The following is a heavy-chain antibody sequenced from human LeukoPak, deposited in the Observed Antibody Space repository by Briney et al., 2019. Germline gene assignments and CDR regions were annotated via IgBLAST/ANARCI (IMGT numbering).Heavy chain of an antibody. CDR2: IRYDGINE. V-gene: IGHV3-30*02. D-gene: IGHD3-3*01. Sequence: GGSLRLSCAASGFRFSSYGMHWVRQAPGKGLEWVAYIRYDGINEYYADSVKGRFTISRDLSKNTLFLQMNSLRPEDPAVYYCSKDRGVFGVAYSLDYWGQGTLVTVSS. J-gene: IGHJ4*02. CDR3: SKDRGVFGVAYSLDY. CDR1: GFRFSSYG.